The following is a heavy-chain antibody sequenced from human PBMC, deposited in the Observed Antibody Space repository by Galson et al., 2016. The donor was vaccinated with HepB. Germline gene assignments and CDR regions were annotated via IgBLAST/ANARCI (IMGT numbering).Heavy chain of an antibody. Sequence: ETLSLTCTVSGGSMRSYYWTWIRQSPGKGLEFIGYIYYSVLTYYNPSLQSRVTISIDMSKNQFSLRLSSVIAADTAVYYCARRSDDAYGSGSLDYWGQGALVTVSS. CDR3: ARRSDDAYGSGSLDY. CDR2: IYYSVLT. V-gene: IGHV4-59*08. CDR1: GGSMRSYY. D-gene: IGHD3-10*01. J-gene: IGHJ4*02.